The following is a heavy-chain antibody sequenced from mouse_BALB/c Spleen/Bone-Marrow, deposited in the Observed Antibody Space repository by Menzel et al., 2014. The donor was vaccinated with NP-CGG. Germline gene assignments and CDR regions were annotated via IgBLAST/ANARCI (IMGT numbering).Heavy chain of an antibody. D-gene: IGHD2-1*01. J-gene: IGHJ2*01. CDR1: GFTFSSYG. CDR2: ISSGGSYT. CDR3: ARIYYGNYVNY. Sequence: EVHLVESGGDLVKPGGSLKLSCAASGFTFSSYGMSWVRQTPDKRLEWVATISSGGSYTYYPDSVKGRFTISRDNAKNTLYLQMSSLKSEDADMYYCARIYYGNYVNYWGQGTTLTVSS. V-gene: IGHV5-6*01.